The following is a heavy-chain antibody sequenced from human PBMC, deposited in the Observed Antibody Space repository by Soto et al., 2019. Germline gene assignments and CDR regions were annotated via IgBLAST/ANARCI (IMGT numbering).Heavy chain of an antibody. V-gene: IGHV4-34*01. D-gene: IGHD3-16*02. J-gene: IGHJ5*02. Sequence: ALEMLSVTCGVEGGSCGGYCWSCIRQHPGKGLEWIGEINHSGSTNYNPSLKSRVTISVDTSKNQFSLKLSSVTAADTAVYYCPRTHFVAGAHSFHPWGQGPLVTVS. CDR3: PRTHFVAGAHSFHP. CDR2: INHSGST. CDR1: GGSCGGYC.